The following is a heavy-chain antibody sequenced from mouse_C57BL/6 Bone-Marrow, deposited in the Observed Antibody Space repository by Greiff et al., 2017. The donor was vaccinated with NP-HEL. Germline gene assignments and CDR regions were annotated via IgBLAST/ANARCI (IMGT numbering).Heavy chain of an antibody. CDR1: GFTFSDYG. Sequence: EVKLVESGGGLVQPGGSLKLSCAASGFTFSDYGMAWVRQAPRKGPEWVAFISNLAYSIYYADTVTGRFTISRENAKNTLYLEISSLRSEDTAMYYCARHSGFDGNYAMDYWGQGTSVTVSS. CDR2: ISNLAYSI. D-gene: IGHD2-1*01. V-gene: IGHV5-15*01. J-gene: IGHJ4*01. CDR3: ARHSGFDGNYAMDY.